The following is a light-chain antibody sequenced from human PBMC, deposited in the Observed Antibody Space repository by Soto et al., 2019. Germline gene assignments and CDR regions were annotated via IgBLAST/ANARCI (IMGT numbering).Light chain of an antibody. Sequence: QSALTQPASVSGSPGPSITLSCTGTSSDVGGYNYVSWYQQHPGKAPKLMIYEVTNRPSGVSNRFSGSKSGDTASLTISGLQAEDEADYYCSSYTGSNTWVFGGGTKVTVL. CDR3: SSYTGSNTWV. J-gene: IGLJ3*02. V-gene: IGLV2-14*01. CDR2: EVT. CDR1: SSDVGGYNY.